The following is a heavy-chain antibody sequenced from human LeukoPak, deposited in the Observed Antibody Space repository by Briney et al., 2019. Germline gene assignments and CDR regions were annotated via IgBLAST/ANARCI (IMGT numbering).Heavy chain of an antibody. Sequence: SETLSLTCTVSGVSISGYFWSWFRQPPGMRLEYIADMRYSEAPTYNPSLKSRVSISLDTSKNQCSLKLSSVTAADTAVYYCARHMNGGTNPMGVWGQGTMVTVSS. CDR1: GVSISGYF. V-gene: IGHV4-59*08. D-gene: IGHD2-8*01. CDR3: ARHMNGGTNPMGV. J-gene: IGHJ6*02. CDR2: MRYSEAP.